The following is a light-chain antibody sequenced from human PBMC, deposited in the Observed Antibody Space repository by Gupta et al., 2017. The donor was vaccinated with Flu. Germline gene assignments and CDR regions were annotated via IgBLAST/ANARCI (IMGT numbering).Light chain of an antibody. CDR1: NSNIGSNT. J-gene: IGLJ3*02. CDR3: AAGDDSLTNWV. CDR2: SNN. V-gene: IGLV1-44*01. Sequence: SNSNIGSNTINWYQQLPGTAPKLLIYSNNQRPSGVPDRFSGSKAGTSASLAISGLQSEDEADYYCAAGDDSLTNWVFGGGTKLTVL.